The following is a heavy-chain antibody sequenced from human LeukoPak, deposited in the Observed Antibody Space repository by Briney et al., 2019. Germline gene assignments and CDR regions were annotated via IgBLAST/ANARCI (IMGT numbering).Heavy chain of an antibody. V-gene: IGHV1-8*01. Sequence: GASVKVSCKASGYTFTSYDINWVRQATGQGLEWMGWMNPNSGNTGYAQKFQGRVTMTRNTSISTAYMELSSLRSEDTAVYYCAILYGSGSYFGINYYYYGMDVWGQGTTVTVSS. J-gene: IGHJ6*02. CDR3: AILYGSGSYFGINYYYYGMDV. CDR2: MNPNSGNT. D-gene: IGHD3-10*01. CDR1: GYTFTSYD.